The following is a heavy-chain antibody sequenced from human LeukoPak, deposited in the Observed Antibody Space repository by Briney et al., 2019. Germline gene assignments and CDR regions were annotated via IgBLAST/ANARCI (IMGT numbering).Heavy chain of an antibody. CDR3: AGNYDSSGYYSADYYYYMDV. D-gene: IGHD3-22*01. V-gene: IGHV4-59*11. CDR1: GGSISSHY. CDR2: IYYSGST. Sequence: SETLSLTCTVSGGSISSHYWSWIRQPPGKGLEWIGYIYYSGSTNYNPSLKSRVTISVDTSKNQFSLKLSSVTAANTAVYYCAGNYDSSGYYSADYYYYMDVWGKGTTVTVSS. J-gene: IGHJ6*03.